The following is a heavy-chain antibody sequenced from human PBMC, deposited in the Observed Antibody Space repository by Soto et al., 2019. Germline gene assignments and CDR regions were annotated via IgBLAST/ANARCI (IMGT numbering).Heavy chain of an antibody. V-gene: IGHV3-74*01. D-gene: IGHD3-10*01. J-gene: IGHJ3*02. CDR2: INSDGSST. CDR1: GFTFSSYW. CDR3: ARGTSGGLYDAFDI. Sequence: GGSLRLSCAASGFTFSSYWMHWVRQAPGKGLVWISRINSDGSSTSYADSVKGRFTISRDNAKNTLYLQMNSLRAEDTAVYYCARGTSGGLYDAFDIWGQGTMVTVSS.